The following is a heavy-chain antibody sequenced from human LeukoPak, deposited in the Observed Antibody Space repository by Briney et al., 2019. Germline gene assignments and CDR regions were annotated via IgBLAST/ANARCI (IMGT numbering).Heavy chain of an antibody. CDR2: INPNSGGT. J-gene: IGHJ4*02. D-gene: IGHD3-9*01. Sequence: ASVKVSCKASGYTFTGYYMHWVRQAPGQGLEWMGWINPNSGGTNYAQKFQGRVTMTRDTSISTAYMELSRLRSDDTAVYYCARDYDILTGFDYWGQGTLVTVSS. V-gene: IGHV1-2*02. CDR3: ARDYDILTGFDY. CDR1: GYTFTGYY.